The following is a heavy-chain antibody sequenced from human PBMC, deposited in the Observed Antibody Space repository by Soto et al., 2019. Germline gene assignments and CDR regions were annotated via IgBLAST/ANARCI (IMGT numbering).Heavy chain of an antibody. CDR3: ARVNCSGGSCYTAIPYYFDY. D-gene: IGHD2-15*01. Sequence: TLSLTCTVSGGSISSYYWSWIRQPPGKGLEWIGYIYYSGSTNYNPSLKSRVTISVDTSKNQFSLKLSSVTAADTAVYYCARVNCSGGSCYTAIPYYFDYWGQGTLVTVS. J-gene: IGHJ4*02. CDR2: IYYSGST. V-gene: IGHV4-59*01. CDR1: GGSISSYY.